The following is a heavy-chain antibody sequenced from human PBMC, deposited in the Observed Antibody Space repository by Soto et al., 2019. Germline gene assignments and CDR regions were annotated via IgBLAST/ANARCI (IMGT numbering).Heavy chain of an antibody. J-gene: IGHJ4*02. D-gene: IGHD5-12*01. Sequence: GGSLRLSCAASGFTFSSYWMHWVRQAPGKGLVWVSRINSDGSSTSYADSVKGRFTISRDNAKNTLYLQMNSLRAEDTAVYYCAREQSKEMATNQDYWGQGTLVTVSS. V-gene: IGHV3-74*01. CDR2: INSDGSST. CDR3: AREQSKEMATNQDY. CDR1: GFTFSSYW.